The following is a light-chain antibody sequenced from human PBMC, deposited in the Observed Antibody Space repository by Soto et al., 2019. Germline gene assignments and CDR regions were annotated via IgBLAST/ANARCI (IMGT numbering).Light chain of an antibody. CDR1: SSDVGGYNY. CDR3: CSYAGSYTFYVV. J-gene: IGLJ2*01. V-gene: IGLV2-11*01. CDR2: DVS. Sequence: QSALTQPRSVSGSPGQSVTISCTGTSSDVGGYNYVSWYQQHPGKAPKLMIYDVSKRPSGVPDRFSGSKSGNMASLTISGLQAEDEADYYCCSYAGSYTFYVVFGGGTKLTVL.